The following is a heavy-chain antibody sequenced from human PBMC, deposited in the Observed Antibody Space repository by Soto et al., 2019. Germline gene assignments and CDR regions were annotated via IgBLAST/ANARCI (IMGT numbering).Heavy chain of an antibody. J-gene: IGHJ4*02. CDR2: INHSGST. Sequence: ETLSLTCAVYGGSFSGYYWSWTRQPPGKGLEWIGEINHSGSTNYNPSLKSRVTISVDTSKNQFSLKLSSVTAADTAVYYCARDNIAVAGTSPDYWGQGTLVTVSS. CDR3: ARDNIAVAGTSPDY. CDR1: GGSFSGYY. V-gene: IGHV4-34*01. D-gene: IGHD6-19*01.